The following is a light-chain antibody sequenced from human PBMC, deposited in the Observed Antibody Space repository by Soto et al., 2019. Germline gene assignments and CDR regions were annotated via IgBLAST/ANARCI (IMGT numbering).Light chain of an antibody. CDR3: TSFAGINNFVV. CDR1: SSDVGGYNY. Sequence: QSALTQPPSASGSPGQSVTISCTGTSSDVGGYNYVSWYQQHPGKAPKLMIFEVNKRPSGVPDRFSGSKSGNTASLTVSGLQAEDEADYYCTSFAGINNFVVFGGGTKVIVL. J-gene: IGLJ2*01. CDR2: EVN. V-gene: IGLV2-8*01.